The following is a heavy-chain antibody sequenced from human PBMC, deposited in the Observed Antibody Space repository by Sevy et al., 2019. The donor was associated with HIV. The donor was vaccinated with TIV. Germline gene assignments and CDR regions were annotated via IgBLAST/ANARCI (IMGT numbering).Heavy chain of an antibody. D-gene: IGHD6-13*01. CDR2: INPNSGGT. CDR1: GYTFTGYY. Sequence: ASVKVSCKASGYTFTGYYMHWVRQAPGQGLEWMGWINPNSGGTNYAQKFQGRVTMTRDTSISTAYMERSRLRSDDTAVYYCARDRESSSWFTRYYYYYYGMDVWGQGTTVTVSS. V-gene: IGHV1-2*02. J-gene: IGHJ6*02. CDR3: ARDRESSSWFTRYYYYYYGMDV.